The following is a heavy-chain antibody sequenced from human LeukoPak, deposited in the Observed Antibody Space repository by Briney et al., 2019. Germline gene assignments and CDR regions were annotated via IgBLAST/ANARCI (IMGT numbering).Heavy chain of an antibody. V-gene: IGHV3-48*03. J-gene: IGHJ4*02. CDR1: GFTFSSYE. Sequence: GGSLRLSCAASGFTFSSYEMNWVRQAPGKGLEWGSYISSSGSTIYYADSVKGRFTISRDNAKNSLYLQMNSLRAEDTAVYYCARATGTTNYWGQGTLVTVSS. D-gene: IGHD1-7*01. CDR2: ISSSGSTI. CDR3: ARATGTTNY.